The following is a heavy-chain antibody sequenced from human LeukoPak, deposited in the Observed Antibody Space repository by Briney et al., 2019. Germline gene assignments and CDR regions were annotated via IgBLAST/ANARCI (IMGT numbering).Heavy chain of an antibody. Sequence: ASVKVSCKASGGTFSSYAISWVRQAPGQGLEWMGGIIPIFGTANYAQKFQGRVTITADESTSTAYMELSSLRSGDTAVYYCAMRAPAAYYHYYYMDVWGKGTTVTVSS. CDR1: GGTFSSYA. CDR3: AMRAPAAYYHYYYMDV. V-gene: IGHV1-69*13. CDR2: IIPIFGTA. D-gene: IGHD2-2*01. J-gene: IGHJ6*03.